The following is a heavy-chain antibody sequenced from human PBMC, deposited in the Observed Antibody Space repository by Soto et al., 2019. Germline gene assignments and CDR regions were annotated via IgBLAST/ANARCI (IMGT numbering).Heavy chain of an antibody. CDR3: VLEGYGNAWGSY. CDR2: IKEDGSNE. Sequence: GGSLRLSCTGSGFTFSDYWMSWVRQAPGKGLEWVANIKEDGSNENSVDSVKGRFTISRDNAKNSLLLQMSGLRVEDTALYPCVLEGYGNAWGSYWGPGTLVTVSS. J-gene: IGHJ4*02. CDR1: GFTFSDYW. D-gene: IGHD2-15*01. V-gene: IGHV3-7*03.